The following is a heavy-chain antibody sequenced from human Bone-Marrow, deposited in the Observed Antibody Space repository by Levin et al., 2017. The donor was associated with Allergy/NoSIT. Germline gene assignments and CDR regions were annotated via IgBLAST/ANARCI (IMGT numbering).Heavy chain of an antibody. CDR2: INAGNGGT. V-gene: IGHV1-3*01. Sequence: GGSLRLSCKASGSTFTSYAIQWVRQATGQRLEWMGWINAGNGGTKYSQRFQGRVTITRDTSANTAYMELTSLTSEDTAVYYCARDIVYSSSGFDYWGQGTLVTVSS. CDR1: GSTFTSYA. CDR3: ARDIVYSSSGFDY. D-gene: IGHD3-22*01. J-gene: IGHJ4*02.